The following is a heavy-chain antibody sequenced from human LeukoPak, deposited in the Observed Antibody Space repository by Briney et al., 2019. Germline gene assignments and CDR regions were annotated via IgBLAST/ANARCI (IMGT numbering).Heavy chain of an antibody. D-gene: IGHD3/OR15-3a*01. CDR2: IKQDGSEK. Sequence: GGSLRLSCAASGFTFSSYWMSWVRQAPGKGLEWVANIKQDGSEKYYVDSVKGRFTISRDNAKNSLYLQMNSLRAEGTAVYYCARAPREENYDFWPGDPTPTNFDYGGKEPLVAVSS. CDR3: ARAPREENYDFWPGDPTPTNFDY. CDR1: GFTFSSYW. J-gene: IGHJ4*02. V-gene: IGHV3-7*03.